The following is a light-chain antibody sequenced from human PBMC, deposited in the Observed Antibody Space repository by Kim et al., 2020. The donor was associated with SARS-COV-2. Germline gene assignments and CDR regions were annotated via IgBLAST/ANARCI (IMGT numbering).Light chain of an antibody. CDR3: QSFDSGLSGLL. CDR2: GNT. J-gene: IGLJ2*01. Sequence: RVTIACSGTSSNIGAGFDVHWYQHSPGKAPKLLIFGNTVRPSGVPDRFSGSRSGTSASLAITGLQTEDEADYYCQSFDSGLSGLLFGGGTQLTVL. V-gene: IGLV1-40*01. CDR1: SSNIGAGFD.